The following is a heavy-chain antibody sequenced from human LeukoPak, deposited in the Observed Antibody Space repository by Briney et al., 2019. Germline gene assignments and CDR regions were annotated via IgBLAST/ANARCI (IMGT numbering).Heavy chain of an antibody. CDR1: GGSISSGGYS. CDR2: IYHSGST. V-gene: IGHV4-30-2*01. CDR3: ARGITMVRPDY. D-gene: IGHD3-10*01. Sequence: SQTLSLTCAVSGGSISSGGYSWSWIRQPPGQGLEWIGYIYHSGSTYYNPSLKSRVTISVDRSKNQFSLKLSSVTAADTAVYYCARGITMVRPDYWGQGTLVTVSS. J-gene: IGHJ4*02.